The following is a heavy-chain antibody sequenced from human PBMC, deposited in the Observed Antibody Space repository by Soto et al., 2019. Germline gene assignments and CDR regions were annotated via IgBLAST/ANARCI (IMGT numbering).Heavy chain of an antibody. CDR1: GYTFTGYY. D-gene: IGHD7-27*01. V-gene: IGHV1-2*04. CDR2: INPNSGGT. Sequence: ASVKVSCKASGYTFTGYYMHWVRQAPGQGLEWMGWINPNSGGTNYAQKFQGWVTMTRDTSISTAYMELSRLRSDDTAVYYCARDPGPAKTGDHDAFDIWGQGTMVTVSS. CDR3: ARDPGPAKTGDHDAFDI. J-gene: IGHJ3*02.